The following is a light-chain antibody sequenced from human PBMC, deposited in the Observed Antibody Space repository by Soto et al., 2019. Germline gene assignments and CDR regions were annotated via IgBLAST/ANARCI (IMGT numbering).Light chain of an antibody. CDR3: QQYYSNPWT. Sequence: DIVMTQSPDSLAVSLGERATINCKSSQSVLYSPNNKNYLAWYQQRPGQPPKLLIYWASSRESGVPDRFSGSGSGTDFTLTISSLQAEDVAVYFCQQYYSNPWTFGQGTKVEIK. V-gene: IGKV4-1*01. CDR1: QSVLYSPNNKNY. J-gene: IGKJ1*01. CDR2: WAS.